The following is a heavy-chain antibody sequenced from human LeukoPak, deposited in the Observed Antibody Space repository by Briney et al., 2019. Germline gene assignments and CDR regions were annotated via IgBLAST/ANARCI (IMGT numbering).Heavy chain of an antibody. J-gene: IGHJ4*02. CDR3: AKTNGYYDY. CDR2: ISGGGDTT. V-gene: IGHV3-23*01. Sequence: GGSLRLSCAASGFTFSNFGMSWVRQAPGRGLEWVSGISGGGDTTYYAESVKGRFTISRDNSKNTVFLQTNSLSAEDTALYYCAKTNGYYDYWGQGTLVAVSS. CDR1: GFTFSNFG. D-gene: IGHD3-22*01.